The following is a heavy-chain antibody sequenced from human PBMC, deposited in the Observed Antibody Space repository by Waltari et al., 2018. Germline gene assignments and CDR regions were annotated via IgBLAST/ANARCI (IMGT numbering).Heavy chain of an antibody. Sequence: QVQLQESGPGLVKPSETLSLTCTVSGGSISSYSWSWIRQPPGKGLEWIGYIYYSGSTNYNPSLKSRVTISVDTSKNQFSLKLSSVTAADTAVYYCARGSSWYDYWGQGTLVTVSS. CDR2: IYYSGST. D-gene: IGHD6-13*01. CDR3: ARGSSWYDY. J-gene: IGHJ4*02. CDR1: GGSISSYS. V-gene: IGHV4-59*01.